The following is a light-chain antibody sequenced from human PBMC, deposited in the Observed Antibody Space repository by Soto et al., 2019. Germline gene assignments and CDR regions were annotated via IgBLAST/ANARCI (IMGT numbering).Light chain of an antibody. Sequence: DIQMTQSPSTLSASVGDRVTITCRASQSISSWLAWYQQKPGKAPKLLIYDASSLESGVTSRFSGSGSGTEFTLTISGVQPVDFGTYYCQQLGTFGQGTKVEIK. CDR2: DAS. J-gene: IGKJ1*01. V-gene: IGKV1-5*01. CDR3: QQLGT. CDR1: QSISSW.